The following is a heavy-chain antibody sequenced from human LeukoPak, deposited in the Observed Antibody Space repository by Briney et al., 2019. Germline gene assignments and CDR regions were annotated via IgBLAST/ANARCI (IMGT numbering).Heavy chain of an antibody. V-gene: IGHV3-33*06. J-gene: IGHJ4*02. CDR3: AKREIAVAGSPFDY. Sequence: PGRSLRLSCAASGFTFSTYAMHWVRQAPGKGLEWVAFIWPDGSKKYYADSVKGRFAISRENSKNTVYLQMNSLRAEDTAVYYCAKREIAVAGSPFDYWGQGTLVTVSS. CDR1: GFTFSTYA. CDR2: IWPDGSKK. D-gene: IGHD6-19*01.